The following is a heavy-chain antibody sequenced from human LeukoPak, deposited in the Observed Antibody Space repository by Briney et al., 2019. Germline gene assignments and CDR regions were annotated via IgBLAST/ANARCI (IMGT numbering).Heavy chain of an antibody. J-gene: IGHJ3*02. V-gene: IGHV1-69*13. CDR2: IIPIFGTA. Sequence: SVKVSCKASGGTFSSYAISWVRQAPGQGLEWMGGIIPIFGTANYAQKFQGRVTITADESTRTAYMELSSLRSEDTAVYYCATAPMVRGAIGAFDIWGQGTMVTVSS. CDR3: ATAPMVRGAIGAFDI. CDR1: GGTFSSYA. D-gene: IGHD3-10*01.